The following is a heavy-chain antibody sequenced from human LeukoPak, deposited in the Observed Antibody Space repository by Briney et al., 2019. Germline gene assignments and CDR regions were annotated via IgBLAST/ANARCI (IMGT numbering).Heavy chain of an antibody. J-gene: IGHJ4*02. CDR2: INHSGST. V-gene: IGHV4-34*01. Sequence: PSETLSLTCAVYGGSFSGYYWSWIRQPPGKGLEWIGEINHSGSTNYNPSLKSRVTISVDTSKNQFPLKLSSVTAADTAVYYCARGPAGFDYWGQGTLVTVSS. D-gene: IGHD2-2*01. CDR3: ARGPAGFDY. CDR1: GGSFSGYY.